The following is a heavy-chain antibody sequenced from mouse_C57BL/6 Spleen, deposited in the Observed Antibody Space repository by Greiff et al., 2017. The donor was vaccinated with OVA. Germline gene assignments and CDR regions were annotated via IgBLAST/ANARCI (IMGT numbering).Heavy chain of an antibody. Sequence: VQLQQPGAELVRPGTSVKLSCKASGYTFTSYWMHWVKQRPGQGLEWIGVIDPSDSYTNYNQKFKGKATLTVDTSSSTAYMQLSSLTSEDSAVYYCARGLLGHYYAMDYWGQGTSVTVSS. CDR1: GYTFTSYW. V-gene: IGHV1-59*01. CDR2: IDPSDSYT. D-gene: IGHD2-3*01. J-gene: IGHJ4*01. CDR3: ARGLLGHYYAMDY.